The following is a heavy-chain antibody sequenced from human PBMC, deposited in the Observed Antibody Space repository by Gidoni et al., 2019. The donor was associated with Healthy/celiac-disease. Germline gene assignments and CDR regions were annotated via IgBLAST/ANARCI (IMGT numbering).Heavy chain of an antibody. Sequence: QVQLVESGGGVVQPGRSLRLSCAASGFTFSSYGMHWVRQAPGKGLEWVAVISYDGSNKYYADSVKGRFTISRDNSKNTLYLQMNSLRAEDTAVYYCATAYYYDSSGYQRSNAFDIWGQGTMVTVSS. CDR1: GFTFSSYG. J-gene: IGHJ3*02. D-gene: IGHD3-22*01. CDR2: ISYDGSNK. V-gene: IGHV3-30*03. CDR3: ATAYYYDSSGYQRSNAFDI.